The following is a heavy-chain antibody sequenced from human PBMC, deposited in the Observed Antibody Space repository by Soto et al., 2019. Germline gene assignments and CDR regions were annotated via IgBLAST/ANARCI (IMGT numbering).Heavy chain of an antibody. V-gene: IGHV4-39*02. J-gene: IGHJ4*02. CDR1: GGSISSSSYY. CDR3: AREALRGYSGQIDY. D-gene: IGHD5-12*01. CDR2: IYYSGST. Sequence: SETLSLTCTVSGGSISSSSYYWGWIRQPPGKGLEWIGSIYYSGSTYYNPSLKSRVTISVDTSKNQFSLKLSSVTAADTAVYYCAREALRGYSGQIDYWGQGTLVTVSS.